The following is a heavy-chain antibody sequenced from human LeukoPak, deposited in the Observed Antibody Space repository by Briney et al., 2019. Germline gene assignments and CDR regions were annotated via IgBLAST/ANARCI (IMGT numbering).Heavy chain of an antibody. D-gene: IGHD3-22*01. CDR2: INPNSGGT. J-gene: IGHJ5*02. CDR3: ARDPDSSGYYWFDP. CDR1: GYTFTGYY. Sequence: ASVKVSCKASGYTFTGYYMHWVRQAPGQGLEWMGWINPNSGGTNYAQKFQGRVTMTRETSISTAYMELSRLRSDDTAVYYCARDPDSSGYYWFDPWGQGTLVTVSS. V-gene: IGHV1-2*02.